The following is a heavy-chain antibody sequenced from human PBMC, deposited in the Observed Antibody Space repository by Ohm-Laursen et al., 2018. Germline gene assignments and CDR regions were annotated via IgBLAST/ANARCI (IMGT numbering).Heavy chain of an antibody. CDR3: ARRMPSSWSTGPYFDY. J-gene: IGHJ4*02. V-gene: IGHV4-59*12. CDR1: GGSFSSYY. D-gene: IGHD6-13*01. CDR2: TFYTGST. Sequence: SETLSLTRTVSGGSFSSYYWSWIRQSPGKGLEWIGYTFYTGSTNYSPSLKSRVTISVDTSKNQFSLRLSSVTVADTAVYYCARRMPSSWSTGPYFDYWGRGSLVTVSS.